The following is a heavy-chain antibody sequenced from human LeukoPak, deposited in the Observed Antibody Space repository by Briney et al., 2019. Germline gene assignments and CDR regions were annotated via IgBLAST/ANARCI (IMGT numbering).Heavy chain of an antibody. Sequence: ASVKVSCKASGYTFTGYYIHWVRQAPGQGLEWMEWINPNSGGTSYAQKFQGRVTMTRDTSISTVYMELTWLTSDGTAVYYCATGERLVPAAMWFDYWGQGTLVTVSS. CDR3: ATGERLVPAAMWFDY. CDR1: GYTFTGYY. J-gene: IGHJ4*02. CDR2: INPNSGGT. D-gene: IGHD2-2*01. V-gene: IGHV1-2*02.